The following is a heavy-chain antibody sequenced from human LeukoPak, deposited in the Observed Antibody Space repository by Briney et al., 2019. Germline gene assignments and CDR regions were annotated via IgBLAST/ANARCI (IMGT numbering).Heavy chain of an antibody. CDR2: IDHSVSP. D-gene: IGHD3-22*01. CDR3: ARGPTDRLPIYYYDSSGYRFDY. J-gene: IGHJ4*02. V-gene: IGHV4-34*01. Sequence: PSETLSLTCAVYGGSFSGYSWGWVRQPPGKGLEWIGEIDHSVSPNYNPSLKSRVTISVDTSKNQFSLKLSSVTAADTAVYYCARGPTDRLPIYYYDSSGYRFDYWGQGTLVTVSS. CDR1: GGSFSGYS.